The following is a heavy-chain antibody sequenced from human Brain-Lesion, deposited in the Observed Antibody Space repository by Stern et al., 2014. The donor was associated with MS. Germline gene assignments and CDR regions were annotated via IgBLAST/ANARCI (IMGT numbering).Heavy chain of an antibody. D-gene: IGHD4-17*01. Sequence: EVQLVESGAEVKKPVESLKISCKGSGYSFTSHWIGWVRQMPGQGLEWMGIICPGDSDTRYSPSFQGQVTISADKSISPAYLQWSSLKASDTAMYYCARRMTTVTPGFDPWGQGTLVTVSS. CDR1: GYSFTSHW. V-gene: IGHV5-51*01. CDR2: ICPGDSDT. J-gene: IGHJ5*02. CDR3: ARRMTTVTPGFDP.